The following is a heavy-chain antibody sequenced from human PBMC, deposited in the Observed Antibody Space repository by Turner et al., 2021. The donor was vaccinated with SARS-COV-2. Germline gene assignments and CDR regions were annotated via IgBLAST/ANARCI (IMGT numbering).Heavy chain of an antibody. D-gene: IGHD3-16*01. CDR1: CGSISSYDYY. CDR2: MYYSGTT. Sequence: QLQELGPGVVKHSETLSPTCTVSCGSISSYDYYGDWVRQPPGMGLEWIGSMYYSGTTHYIPSLRGRVTISIDTSKNQFSLKVTSVTATDTAVYYCARRGDYWGQGMLVTVSS. CDR3: ARRGDY. J-gene: IGHJ4*02. V-gene: IGHV4-39*01.